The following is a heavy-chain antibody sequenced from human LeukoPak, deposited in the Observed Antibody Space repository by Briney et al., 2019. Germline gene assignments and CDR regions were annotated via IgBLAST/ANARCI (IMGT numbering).Heavy chain of an antibody. Sequence: GASVKVCCKASGYTFTCYYMHWVRQAPGQGREWRGGIIPNSGGTNYAQKFQGRVTMTRDTSISTAYMELSRLRSDDTAVYYCARGYCSGGSCPARIDPWGQGTLVTVSS. J-gene: IGHJ5*02. CDR1: GYTFTCYY. V-gene: IGHV1-2*02. CDR2: IIPNSGGT. CDR3: ARGYCSGGSCPARIDP. D-gene: IGHD2-15*01.